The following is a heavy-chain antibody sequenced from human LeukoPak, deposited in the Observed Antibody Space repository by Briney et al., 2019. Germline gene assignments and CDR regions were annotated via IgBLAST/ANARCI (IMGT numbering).Heavy chain of an antibody. D-gene: IGHD6-13*01. Sequence: ASVKVSCKASGYTFTGYYMHWVRQAPGQGLEWMGWINPNSGGTNYAQKFQGRVTMTRDTSISTAYMELSRLRSDDTAVYYCARGSYSSSWYKCDPWGQGTLVTVSS. V-gene: IGHV1-2*02. CDR1: GYTFTGYY. J-gene: IGHJ5*02. CDR3: ARGSYSSSWYKCDP. CDR2: INPNSGGT.